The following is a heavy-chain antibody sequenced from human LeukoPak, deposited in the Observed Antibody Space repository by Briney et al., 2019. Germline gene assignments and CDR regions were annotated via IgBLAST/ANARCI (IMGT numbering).Heavy chain of an antibody. Sequence: ASVKVSCKASGYTFTSYGISWVRQAPGQGLEWMGWISAYNGNTNYARKLQGRVTMTTDTSTSTAYMELRSLRSDDTAVYYCAREGEQQLLYYYYYYGMDVWGQGTTVTVSS. D-gene: IGHD6-13*01. CDR1: GYTFTSYG. CDR2: ISAYNGNT. CDR3: AREGEQQLLYYYYYYGMDV. V-gene: IGHV1-18*01. J-gene: IGHJ6*02.